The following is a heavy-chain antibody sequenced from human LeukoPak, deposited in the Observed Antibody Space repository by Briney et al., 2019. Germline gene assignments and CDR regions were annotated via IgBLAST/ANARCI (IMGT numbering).Heavy chain of an antibody. CDR1: GFTFDDYA. CDR2: ISRNSGSI. J-gene: IGHJ5*02. CDR3: AKDGDSSSWSTGFNWFDP. V-gene: IGHV3-9*01. Sequence: GGSLRLSCAASGFTFDDYAMHWVRQAPGKGLEWVSGISRNSGSIGYADSVKGRFTISRDNAKNSLYLQMNSLRAEDTALYYCAKDGDSSSWSTGFNWFDPWGQGTLVTVSS. D-gene: IGHD6-13*01.